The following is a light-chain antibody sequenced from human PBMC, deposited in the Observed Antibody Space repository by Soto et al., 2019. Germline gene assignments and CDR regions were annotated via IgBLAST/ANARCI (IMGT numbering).Light chain of an antibody. CDR2: DAS. CDR3: QQRSSWPRIT. V-gene: IGKV3-11*01. CDR1: QSVRSY. J-gene: IGKJ5*01. Sequence: DSMLTQSPATLSLSPGERATLSCRSSQSVRSYLAWYQQKPGQAPRLLIYDASNRAPGIPARFSGSGSGTDFTLTISSLEPDDFSVYYCQQRSSWPRITFGQGTRLEIK.